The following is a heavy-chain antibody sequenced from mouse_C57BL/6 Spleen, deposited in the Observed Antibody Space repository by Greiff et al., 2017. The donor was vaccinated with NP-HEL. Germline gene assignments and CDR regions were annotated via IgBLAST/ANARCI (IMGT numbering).Heavy chain of an antibody. CDR2: INPSRGYT. D-gene: IGHD1-1*02. V-gene: IGHV1-4*01. CDR3: AGCSLWLFAY. J-gene: IGHJ3*01. Sequence: QVQLQQSGAELARPGASVKMSCKASGYTFTSYTMHWVKQRPGQGLEWIGYINPSRGYTKYNQKFKDKATLTADNSSSTAYFQLSTLPSVDSAVYYCAGCSLWLFAYWGQGTLVTVAA. CDR1: GYTFTSYT.